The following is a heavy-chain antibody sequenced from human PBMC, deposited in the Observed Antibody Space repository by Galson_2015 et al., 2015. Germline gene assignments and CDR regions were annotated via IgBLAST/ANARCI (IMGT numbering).Heavy chain of an antibody. V-gene: IGHV1-2*06. D-gene: IGHD2-2*01. CDR1: GYTFTGYY. CDR3: ARGDYCSSTSCANWFDP. Sequence: SVKVSCKASGYTFTGYYMRWVRQAPGQGLEWMGRINPNSGGTNYAQKFQGRVTMTRDTSITTVYMELSSLRSDDTAVYYCARGDYCSSTSCANWFDPWGQGTLVSVSS. J-gene: IGHJ5*02. CDR2: INPNSGGT.